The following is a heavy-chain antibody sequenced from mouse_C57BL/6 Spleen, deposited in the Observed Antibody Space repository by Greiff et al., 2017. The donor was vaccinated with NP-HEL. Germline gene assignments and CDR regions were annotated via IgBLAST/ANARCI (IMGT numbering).Heavy chain of an antibody. CDR3: ARGDYDAAWFAY. CDR1: GYAFSSSW. V-gene: IGHV1-82*01. D-gene: IGHD2-4*01. Sequence: VQLVESGPELVKPGASVKISCKASGYAFSSSWMNWVKQRPGKGLEWIGRIYPGDGDTNYNGKFKGKATLTADKSSSTAYMQLSSLTSEDSAVYFCARGDYDAAWFAYWGQGTLVTVSA. J-gene: IGHJ3*01. CDR2: IYPGDGDT.